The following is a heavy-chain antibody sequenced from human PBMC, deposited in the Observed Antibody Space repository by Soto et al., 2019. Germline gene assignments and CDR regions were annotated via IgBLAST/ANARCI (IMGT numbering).Heavy chain of an antibody. D-gene: IGHD3-10*01. J-gene: IGHJ4*02. CDR3: ANFQTVGVSPFEY. V-gene: IGHV3-21*01. CDR1: GFAFSSGG. Sequence: GGSLRLSCTASGFAFSSGGMSWVRQAPGKGLDWVSSISPDSTFIPQADSVKGRFTISRDNAKSSLYLQMNSLRVEDTAVYYCANFQTVGVSPFEYSGRGPLVTVSS. CDR2: ISPDSTFI.